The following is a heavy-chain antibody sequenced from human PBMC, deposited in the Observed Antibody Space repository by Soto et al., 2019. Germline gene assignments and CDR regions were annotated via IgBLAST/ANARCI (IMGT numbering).Heavy chain of an antibody. CDR3: AGVGQYYYDSSGYYNYGMDV. D-gene: IGHD3-22*01. CDR2: IIPIFGTA. V-gene: IGHV1-69*13. J-gene: IGHJ6*02. CDR1: GGTFSSYA. Sequence: SVKVSCKASGGTFSSYAISWVRQAPGQGLEWMGGIIPIFGTANYAQKFQGRVTITADESTSTAYMELSSLRSEDTAVYYCAGVGQYYYDSSGYYNYGMDVWGQGTTVTVSS.